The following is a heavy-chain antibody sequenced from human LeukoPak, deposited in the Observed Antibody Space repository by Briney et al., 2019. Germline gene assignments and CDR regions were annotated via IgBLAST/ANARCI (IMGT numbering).Heavy chain of an antibody. D-gene: IGHD6-13*01. CDR1: GYTFTSYD. V-gene: IGHV1-8*01. Sequence: ASVKVSCKASGYTFTSYDINWVRQATGQGLEWMGWMNPNSGNTGYAQKFQGRVTMTRSTSISTAYMELSSLRSEDTAVYYCARVSSSSWYNAFDIWGQGTMVTVSS. J-gene: IGHJ3*02. CDR3: ARVSSSSWYNAFDI. CDR2: MNPNSGNT.